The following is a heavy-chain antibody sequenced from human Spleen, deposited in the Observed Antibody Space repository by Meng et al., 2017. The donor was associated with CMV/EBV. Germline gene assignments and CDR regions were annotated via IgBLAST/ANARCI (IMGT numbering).Heavy chain of an antibody. J-gene: IGHJ4*02. CDR2: IHYSGST. Sequence: SETLSLTCAVYGGSFSGYYWSWIRQPPGKGLEWIGYIHYSGSTNYNPSLKSRVTISVDTSKNQFSLKLSSVTAADTAVYYCARCGAAAGDFDYWGQGTLVTVSS. D-gene: IGHD1-14*01. CDR1: GGSFSGYY. CDR3: ARCGAAAGDFDY. V-gene: IGHV4-59*01.